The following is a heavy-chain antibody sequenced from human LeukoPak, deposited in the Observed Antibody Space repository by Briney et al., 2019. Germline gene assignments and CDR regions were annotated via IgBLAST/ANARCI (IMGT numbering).Heavy chain of an antibody. Sequence: GGSLRLSCAASGFTFSSYSMNWVRQAPGKGLEWVSYISSSSSTIYYADSVKGRFTISRDNAKNSLYLQMNSLSDEDTAVYYCARDEANWGLYWGQGTLVTVSS. CDR2: ISSSSSTI. J-gene: IGHJ4*02. CDR3: ARDEANWGLY. CDR1: GFTFSSYS. V-gene: IGHV3-48*02. D-gene: IGHD7-27*01.